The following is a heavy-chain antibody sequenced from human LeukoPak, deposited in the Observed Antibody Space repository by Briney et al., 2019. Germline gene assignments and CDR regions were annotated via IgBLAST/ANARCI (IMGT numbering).Heavy chain of an antibody. CDR1: GGSFSGYY. D-gene: IGHD2-2*01. CDR3: ARDDVVVPAGGYGMDV. V-gene: IGHV4-34*01. CDR2: INHSGST. Sequence: SETLSLTCAVYGGSFSGYYWSWIRQPPGKGLEWIGEINHSGSTNYNPSLKSRVTISVDTSKNQFSLKLSSVTAADTAVYYCARDDVVVPAGGYGMDVWGKGTTVTVSS. J-gene: IGHJ6*04.